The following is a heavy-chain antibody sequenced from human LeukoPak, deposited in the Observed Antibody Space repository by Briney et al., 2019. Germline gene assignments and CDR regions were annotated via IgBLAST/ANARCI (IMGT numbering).Heavy chain of an antibody. CDR2: INPNSGGT. CDR3: ARLSLKVLEWSPTKGKETHYFDY. Sequence: GASVKVSCKASGYTFTGYYMHWVRQAPGQGLEWMGWINPNSGGTNYAQKFQGRVTMTRDTSISTAYMELSRLRSDDTAVYYCARLSLKVLEWSPTKGKETHYFDYWGQGTLVTVSS. D-gene: IGHD3-3*01. V-gene: IGHV1-2*02. J-gene: IGHJ4*02. CDR1: GYTFTGYY.